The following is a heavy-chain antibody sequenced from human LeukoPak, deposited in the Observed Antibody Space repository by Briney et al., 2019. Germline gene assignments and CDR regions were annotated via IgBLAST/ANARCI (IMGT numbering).Heavy chain of an antibody. CDR2: IIPILGIA. CDR3: ARDPLNYYDSSGYQKASDI. Sequence: SVKVSCKASGGTFSSYAISWVRQAPGQGLEWMGRIIPILGIANYAQKFQGRVTITADKSTSTAYMELSSLRSEDTAVYYCARDPLNYYDSSGYQKASDIWGRGTMVTVSS. D-gene: IGHD3-22*01. J-gene: IGHJ3*02. CDR1: GGTFSSYA. V-gene: IGHV1-69*04.